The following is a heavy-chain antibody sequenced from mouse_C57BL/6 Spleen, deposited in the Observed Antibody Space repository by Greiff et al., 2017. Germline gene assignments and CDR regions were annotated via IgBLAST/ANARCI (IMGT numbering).Heavy chain of an antibody. Sequence: VQLKQSGTELMKPGASVKLSCKATGYTFTGYWIEWVKQRPGHGLEWIGEILPGSDSTNYNEKFKGKAAFTADTSSNTAYMQLSSLTTEDSAMYHCARSWGWGFDYWGQGTTLTVSS. CDR3: ARSWGWGFDY. J-gene: IGHJ2*01. V-gene: IGHV1-9*01. CDR2: ILPGSDST. CDR1: GYTFTGYW. D-gene: IGHD2-3*01.